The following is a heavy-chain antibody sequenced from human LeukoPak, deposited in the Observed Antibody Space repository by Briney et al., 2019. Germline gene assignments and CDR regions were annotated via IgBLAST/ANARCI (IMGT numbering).Heavy chain of an antibody. D-gene: IGHD1-1*01. V-gene: IGHV3-21*01. CDR2: ISSSSSYI. J-gene: IGHJ6*02. CDR1: GFTFSSYS. CDR3: ARVEGETAYGMDV. Sequence: PGGSLRLSCAASGFTFSSYSMNWVRQAPGKGLEWVSSISSSSSYIYYADSVKGRFTISRDNAKNSLYLQMNSLRAEDTAVYYCARVEGETAYGMDVWGQGTTVTVSS.